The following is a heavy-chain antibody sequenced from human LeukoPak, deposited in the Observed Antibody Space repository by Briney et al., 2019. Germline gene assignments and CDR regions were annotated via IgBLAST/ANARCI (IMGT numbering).Heavy chain of an antibody. CDR3: ARRGTVTTERFDY. V-gene: IGHV3-21*01. Sequence: GGSLRLSCAASGFTFSSYSMNWVRQAPGKGLEWVSSISSSSSYIYYADSVKGRFTISRDNAKNSLYLQMNSLRAEDTAVYYCARRGTVTTERFDYWGQGTLVTVSS. CDR1: GFTFSSYS. D-gene: IGHD4-11*01. CDR2: ISSSSSYI. J-gene: IGHJ4*02.